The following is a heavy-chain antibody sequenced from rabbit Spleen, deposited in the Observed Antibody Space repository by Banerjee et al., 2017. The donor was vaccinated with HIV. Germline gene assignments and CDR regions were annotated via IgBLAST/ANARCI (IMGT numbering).Heavy chain of an antibody. J-gene: IGHJ6*01. V-gene: IGHV1S40*01. CDR3: AREKSGDYGYDL. CDR1: GFSFSGGYD. Sequence: QQLVESGGGLVKPGASLTLNCKASGFSFSGGYDMCWIRQAPGKGLGWIACIGTGVGDTYYAIWAKGRFTISKTSSTTVTLQVTSLTAADTATYFCAREKSGDYGYDLWGPGTLVTVS. CDR2: IGTGVGDT. D-gene: IGHD6-1*01.